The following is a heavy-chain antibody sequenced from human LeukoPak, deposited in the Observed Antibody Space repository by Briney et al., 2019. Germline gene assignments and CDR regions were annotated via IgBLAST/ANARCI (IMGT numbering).Heavy chain of an antibody. D-gene: IGHD4-17*01. CDR1: GYTFTGYY. V-gene: IGHV1-2*02. Sequence: ASVKVSCKASGYTFTGYYMHRVRQAPGQGLEWMGWINPNSGGTNYAQKFQGRVTMTRDTSISTAYMELSRLRSDDTAVYYCARDDPTTVTTIFDYWGQGTLVTVSS. CDR2: INPNSGGT. J-gene: IGHJ4*02. CDR3: ARDDPTTVTTIFDY.